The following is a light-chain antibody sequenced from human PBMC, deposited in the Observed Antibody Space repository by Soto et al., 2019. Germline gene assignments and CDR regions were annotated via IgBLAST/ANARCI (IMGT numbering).Light chain of an antibody. CDR1: QSVSSY. CDR3: LQRSNWLT. V-gene: IGKV3-11*01. J-gene: IGKJ4*01. Sequence: EIVLTQSPATLSLSPGERATLSCRASQSVSSYLAWYQQKPGQAPRLLIYGASNRATGIPARFSGSGSGTDCALTISSLEPEDSALYYCLQRSNWLTFGGGTKVEIK. CDR2: GAS.